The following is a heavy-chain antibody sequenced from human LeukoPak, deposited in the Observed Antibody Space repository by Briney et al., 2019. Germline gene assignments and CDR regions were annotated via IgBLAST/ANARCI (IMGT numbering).Heavy chain of an antibody. CDR3: ARLSGSYYFDY. D-gene: IGHD1-26*01. V-gene: IGHV1-2*02. J-gene: IGHJ4*02. Sequence: ASVKVSFKASGYTFTGYYMHWVRQAPGQGLEWMGWINPNSGGTDYAQKFQGRVTMTRDTSISTAYMELSRLRSDDTAVYYCARLSGSYYFDYWGQGTLVTVSS. CDR2: INPNSGGT. CDR1: GYTFTGYY.